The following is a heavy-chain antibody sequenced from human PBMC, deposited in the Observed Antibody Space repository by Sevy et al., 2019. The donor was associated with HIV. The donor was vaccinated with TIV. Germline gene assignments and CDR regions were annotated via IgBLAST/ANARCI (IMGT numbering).Heavy chain of an antibody. CDR1: GFTFKTYA. D-gene: IGHD3-16*01. CDR3: AKYSPQLWGGSDAFDI. Sequence: GGYLRLSCAASGFTFKTYAMSWVRQAPGKGLERVSSINVRATQTYYADSVKGRFTFSTDDSKNTVFLQMNSLGVEDTAVYYCAKYSPQLWGGSDAFDIWGQGTMVTVSS. CDR2: INVRATQT. V-gene: IGHV3-23*01. J-gene: IGHJ3*02.